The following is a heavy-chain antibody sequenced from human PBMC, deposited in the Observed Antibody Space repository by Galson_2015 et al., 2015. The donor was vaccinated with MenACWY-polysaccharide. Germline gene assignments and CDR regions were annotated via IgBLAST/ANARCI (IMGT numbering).Heavy chain of an antibody. V-gene: IGHV1-8*01. CDR2: MNPNSGNT. CDR3: ARGIAPAGIAVAKILNGS. CDR1: GYTFTSYD. J-gene: IGHJ5*02. Sequence: SVKVSCKASGYTFTSYDINWVRQAPGQGLEWMGWMNPNSGNTGYPQKFQGRVTMTRNTSISTAYMELSSLRSEDTAVYYCARGIAPAGIAVAKILNGSSGQGTLVTVSS. D-gene: IGHD5-12*01.